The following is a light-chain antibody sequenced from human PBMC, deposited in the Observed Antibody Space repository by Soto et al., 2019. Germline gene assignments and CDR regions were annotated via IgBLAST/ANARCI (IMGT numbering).Light chain of an antibody. V-gene: IGLV3-1*01. J-gene: IGLJ2*01. CDR1: KLGDKY. Sequence: SYELTQPPSVSVSPGQTASIPCSGHKLGDKYACWYQQRPGQSPLLVIYQDNKRPSGIPERFSGSNSGSTATLTISGTQAMDEADYYCQAWDSSTAVFGGGTKLTVL. CDR3: QAWDSSTAV. CDR2: QDN.